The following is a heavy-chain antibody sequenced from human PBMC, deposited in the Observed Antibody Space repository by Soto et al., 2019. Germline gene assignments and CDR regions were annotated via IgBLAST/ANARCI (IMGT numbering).Heavy chain of an antibody. CDR2: ISGSGGST. CDR3: AKVPFPSGSLFIFDY. J-gene: IGHJ4*02. V-gene: IGHV3-23*01. D-gene: IGHD1-26*01. Sequence: GGSLRLSCAASGFTFSSYAMSWVRQAPGKGLEWVSAISGSGGSTYYPDSVKGRFTISRDNSKNTLYLQMNSLRAEDTAVYYCAKVPFPSGSLFIFDYWGQGTLVTVSS. CDR1: GFTFSSYA.